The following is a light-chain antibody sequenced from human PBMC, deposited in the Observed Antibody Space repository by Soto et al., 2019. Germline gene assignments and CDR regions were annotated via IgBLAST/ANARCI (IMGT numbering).Light chain of an antibody. CDR1: GSDVGGYNY. J-gene: IGLJ1*01. CDR3: SSYAGSNFYV. V-gene: IGLV2-8*01. Sequence: QSAPTQPPSASGSPGQSVTISCTGTGSDVGGYNYVSWYQQHPGKAPKLMIYEVSKRPSGVPDRFSGSKSGNTASLTVSGLQAEDEADYYCSSYAGSNFYVFGTGTKLTVL. CDR2: EVS.